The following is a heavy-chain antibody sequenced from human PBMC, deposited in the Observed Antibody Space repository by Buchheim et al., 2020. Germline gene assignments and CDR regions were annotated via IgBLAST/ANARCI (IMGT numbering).Heavy chain of an antibody. J-gene: IGHJ6*02. Sequence: QVQLQESGPGLVKPSQTLSLTCTVSGGSISSADYYWSWIRQPPGKGLEWIGYIYHSGSTYYSPSFKSRVTISVDTSKNQFSLKLTSVTAADTAVYYCARADIVVVPTTRGYYYYGMDVWGQGTT. CDR2: IYHSGST. CDR3: ARADIVVVPTTRGYYYYGMDV. D-gene: IGHD2-2*01. V-gene: IGHV4-30-4*01. CDR1: GGSISSADYY.